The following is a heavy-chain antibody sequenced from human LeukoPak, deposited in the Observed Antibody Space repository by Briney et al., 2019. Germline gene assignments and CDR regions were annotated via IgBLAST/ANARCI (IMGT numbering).Heavy chain of an antibody. CDR1: GGSFSGYY. J-gene: IGHJ3*02. CDR3: ASSIVVVVADAFDI. V-gene: IGHV4-34*01. D-gene: IGHD2-15*01. Sequence: KPSETLSLTRAVYGGSFSGYYWSWIRQPPGKGLEWIGEINHSGSTNYNPSLKSRVTISVETTKNQFSLKLSSVTAADTAVYYCASSIVVVVADAFDIWGQGTMVTVSS. CDR2: INHSGST.